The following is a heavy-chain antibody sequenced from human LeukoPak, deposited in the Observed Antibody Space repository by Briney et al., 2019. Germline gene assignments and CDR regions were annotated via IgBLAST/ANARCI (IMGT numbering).Heavy chain of an antibody. V-gene: IGHV1-18*01. Sequence: GASVKVSCKASGYSFTSFGISWVRQAPGQGLEWMGWISTSKGNTIYAQKFQDRVIMTRDTSTSIVYMELRRLRSDDTAVYYCARDKQYVFDVWGQGTRVTVSP. CDR2: ISTSKGNT. D-gene: IGHD6-19*01. CDR3: ARDKQYVFDV. CDR1: GYSFTSFG. J-gene: IGHJ3*01.